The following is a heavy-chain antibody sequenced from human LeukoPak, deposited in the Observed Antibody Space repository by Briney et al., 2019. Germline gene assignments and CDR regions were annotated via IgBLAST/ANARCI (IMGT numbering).Heavy chain of an antibody. CDR3: ARTYYDFWSGPDAFDI. V-gene: IGHV3-74*01. D-gene: IGHD3-3*01. CDR1: GFTFNNYW. Sequence: GGSLRLSCAASGFTFNNYWMNWVRQAPEEGLVWVSRINSDGSSTNYVESVKGRFTISRDNAKNKLYLQMNSLRAEDTAVYYCARTYYDFWSGPDAFDIWGRGTMVTVSS. J-gene: IGHJ3*02. CDR2: INSDGSST.